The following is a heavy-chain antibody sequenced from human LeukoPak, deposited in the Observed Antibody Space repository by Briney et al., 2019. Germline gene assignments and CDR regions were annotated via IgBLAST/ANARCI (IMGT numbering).Heavy chain of an antibody. Sequence: GEYLLIYGFSSGYSFTSYSMGSARQMPGKGLEWMGIIHPGDSDTRYSPSFEGQVTISADKSISTAYLQWSSLTASDTAMYYCARRSSCRRYCFGYWGQGTLVTVSS. CDR2: IHPGDSDT. J-gene: IGHJ4*02. V-gene: IGHV5-51*01. CDR3: ARRSSCRRYCFGY. CDR1: GYSFTSYS. D-gene: IGHD3-3*01.